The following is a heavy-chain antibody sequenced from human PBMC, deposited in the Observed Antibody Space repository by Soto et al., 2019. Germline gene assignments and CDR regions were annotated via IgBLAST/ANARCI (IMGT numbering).Heavy chain of an antibody. CDR3: ARVLYYGSGSYSPYGMDV. CDR2: VSPPFRTS. J-gene: IGHJ6*02. CDR1: GVSFNNNG. V-gene: IGHV1-69*01. Sequence: QVQLVQSGAEVKKPGSSVKVSCKTSGVSFNNNGIGWVRQAPGHGLEWMGGVSPPFRTSNYARKFQGRISITGDASTGTVNMELSSLPSEDTAQYYCARVLYYGSGSYSPYGMDVWGQGTTVTVSS. D-gene: IGHD3-10*01.